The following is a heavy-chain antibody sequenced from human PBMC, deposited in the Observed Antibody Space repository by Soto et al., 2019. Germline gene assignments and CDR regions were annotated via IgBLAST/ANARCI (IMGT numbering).Heavy chain of an antibody. CDR1: GITFTNYG. CDR2: ITSSGPYT. V-gene: IGHV3-21*06. D-gene: IGHD3-16*01. J-gene: IGHJ4*02. CDR3: AQRVGRAF. Sequence: GGSLRLSCAASGITFTNYGFNWVRQASGKGLEWVSSITSSGPYTSYADSVRGRFTLSRDNAKTSLYLQMNSLRVEDSFVYYGAQRVGRAFWGRGSL.